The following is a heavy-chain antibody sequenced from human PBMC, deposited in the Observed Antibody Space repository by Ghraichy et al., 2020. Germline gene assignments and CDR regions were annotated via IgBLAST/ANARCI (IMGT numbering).Heavy chain of an antibody. J-gene: IGHJ4*02. D-gene: IGHD1-1*01. V-gene: IGHV3-21*01. CDR1: GFTFSSYS. CDR2: ISNSGRYI. Sequence: GGSLRLSCAASGFTFSSYSMNWVRQAPGKGLEWVSSISNSGRYIYYADSVKGRFTISRDNAKNSLSLQMNSLRAEDTAVYYCARDSVQGDFDFDFWGQGTLVTVSS. CDR3: ARDSVQGDFDFDF.